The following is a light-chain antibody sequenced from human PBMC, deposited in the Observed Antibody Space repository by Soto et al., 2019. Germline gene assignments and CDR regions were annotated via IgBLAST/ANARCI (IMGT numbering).Light chain of an antibody. CDR3: QKYNSAPLT. J-gene: IGKJ4*01. Sequence: DVQMTQSPSSLSAFVGDRVTITCRASQGIAPYLAWFQQKPGKVPKLLIYATSTLQSAVPSRFSGSGSGRDFTLTINSLQPEDVGTYYCQKYNSAPLTFGGGTKVEIK. V-gene: IGKV1-27*01. CDR2: ATS. CDR1: QGIAPY.